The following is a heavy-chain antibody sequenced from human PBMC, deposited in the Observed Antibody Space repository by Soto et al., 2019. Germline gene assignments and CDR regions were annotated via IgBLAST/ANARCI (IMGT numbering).Heavy chain of an antibody. CDR1: GGSISRSGYY. D-gene: IGHD1-26*01. CDR2: IYYNKST. V-gene: IGHV4-39*07. Sequence: SETLSLTCTVSGGSISRSGYYWGWIRQPPGKGLEWIGSIYYNKSTYYNPSLKSRVTISVDTSNNQFSLKLRSVTAADTAVYYCARRYGGNFDYWGQGTLVTVSS. J-gene: IGHJ4*02. CDR3: ARRYGGNFDY.